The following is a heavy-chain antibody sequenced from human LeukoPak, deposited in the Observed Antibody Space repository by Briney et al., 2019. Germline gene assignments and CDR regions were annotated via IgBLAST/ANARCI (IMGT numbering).Heavy chain of an antibody. CDR3: ARGPTPFGY. D-gene: IGHD4-17*01. J-gene: IGHJ4*02. V-gene: IGHV4-34*01. CDR2: INHSGST. CDR1: GGSFSGYY. Sequence: SETLSLTCAVYGGSFSGYYWSWIRQPPGKGLEWIGEINHSGSTNYNPSLKSRVTISVDTSKNQFSLKLSSVTAADTAVYYCARGPTPFGYWGQGTLVTVSS.